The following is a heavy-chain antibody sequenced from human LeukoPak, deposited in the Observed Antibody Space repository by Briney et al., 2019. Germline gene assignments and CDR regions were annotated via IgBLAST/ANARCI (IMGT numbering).Heavy chain of an antibody. V-gene: IGHV3-21*01. CDR3: ARDEGVSFDY. CDR2: ISSSSNYI. CDR1: GFTFSAYN. Sequence: GGSLRLSCAASGFTFSAYNMNWVRQAPGKGLERVSCISSSSNYIYYADSVKGRFTISRDNAKNSLFLQMNSLRAEDTAVYYCARDEGVSFDYWGQGILVTVSS. J-gene: IGHJ4*02.